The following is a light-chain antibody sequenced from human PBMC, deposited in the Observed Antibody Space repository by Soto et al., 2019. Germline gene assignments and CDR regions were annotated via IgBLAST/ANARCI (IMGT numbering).Light chain of an antibody. Sequence: EIVMTQSPDTLSVSPGERATLSCRASQSVSSSYLAWYQQRPGQPPRLLIYGASTTATGIPARCSGSGSGTEFTLAISSLQSEDFAVDYCQQYNNWPRTFGQGTKVDIK. CDR1: QSVSSSY. CDR3: QQYNNWPRT. V-gene: IGKV3-15*01. CDR2: GAS. J-gene: IGKJ1*01.